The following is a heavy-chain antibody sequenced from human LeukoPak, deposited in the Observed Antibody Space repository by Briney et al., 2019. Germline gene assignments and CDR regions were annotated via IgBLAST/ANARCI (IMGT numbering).Heavy chain of an antibody. V-gene: IGHV4-39*01. D-gene: IGHD2-2*01. CDR2: IYYSGST. CDR1: GGSISSSSYY. J-gene: IGHJ4*02. CDR3: ARTNQPFDY. Sequence: PSETLSLTCTVSGGSISSSSYYWGWIRQPPGRGLEWIGSIYYSGSTYYNPSLKSRVTISVDTSKNQFSLKLRSVTAADTALYYCARTNQPFDYWGQGTLVTVSS.